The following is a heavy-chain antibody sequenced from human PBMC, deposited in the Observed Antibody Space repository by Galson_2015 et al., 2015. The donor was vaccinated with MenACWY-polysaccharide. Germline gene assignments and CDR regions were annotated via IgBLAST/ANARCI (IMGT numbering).Heavy chain of an antibody. V-gene: IGHV3-43*01. CDR1: GFTFGNYM. D-gene: IGHD4-11*01. CDR3: AKDLGNYRGGDY. J-gene: IGHJ4*02. CDR2: INWNGGST. Sequence: SLRLSCAASGFTFGNYMMHWVRQAPGKGLQWVSLINWNGGSTSYADSVKGRFTISRDNSKKSLYLQMNSLKTEDTALYYCAKDLGNYRGGDYWGQGPWSPSPQ.